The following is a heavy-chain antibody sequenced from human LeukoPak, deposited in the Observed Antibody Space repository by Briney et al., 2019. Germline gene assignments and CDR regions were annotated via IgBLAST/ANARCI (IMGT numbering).Heavy chain of an antibody. Sequence: SETLSLTCTVSGGSISSYYWSWIRQPPGKGLEWIGYIYYSGSTNYNPSLKSRVTISVDTSKNQFSLKLSSVTAADTAVYYCARVLSYDSSGYYYAYYYYYMDVWGKGTTVTVSS. J-gene: IGHJ6*03. CDR1: GGSISSYY. CDR2: IYYSGST. D-gene: IGHD3-22*01. V-gene: IGHV4-59*01. CDR3: ARVLSYDSSGYYYAYYYYYMDV.